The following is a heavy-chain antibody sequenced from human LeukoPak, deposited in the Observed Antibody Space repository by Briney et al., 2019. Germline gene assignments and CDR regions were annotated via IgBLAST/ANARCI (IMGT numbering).Heavy chain of an antibody. CDR2: IYYSGST. CDR3: ARFISGYSSGWYRPGLDYYYYYMDV. D-gene: IGHD6-19*01. CDR1: GFTFSSYA. V-gene: IGHV4-59*12. Sequence: GSLRLSCAASGFTFSSYAMSWIRQPPGKGLEWIGYIYYSGSTNYNPSLKSRVTMSVDTSKNQFSLKLSSVTAADTAVYYCARFISGYSSGWYRPGLDYYYYYMDVWGKGTTVTISS. J-gene: IGHJ6*03.